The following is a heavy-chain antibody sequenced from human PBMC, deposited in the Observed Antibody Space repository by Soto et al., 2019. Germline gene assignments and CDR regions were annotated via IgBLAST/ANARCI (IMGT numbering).Heavy chain of an antibody. CDR1: GFIFRSYG. V-gene: IGHV3-30*18. Sequence: QVQLVESGGGVVQPGRSLRLSCAASGFIFRSYGMHWVRQAPGKGLEWVAVISDDGSDKYAADSVKGRFTISRDNSKNTLYLQMNSLRAEDTAVYYCAKVFTGPYSSGWQLHFDYWGQGTLVTVSS. CDR2: ISDDGSDK. D-gene: IGHD6-19*01. CDR3: AKVFTGPYSSGWQLHFDY. J-gene: IGHJ4*02.